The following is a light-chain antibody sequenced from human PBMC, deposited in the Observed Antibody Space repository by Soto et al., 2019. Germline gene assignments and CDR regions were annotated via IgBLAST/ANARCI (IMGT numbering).Light chain of an antibody. V-gene: IGKV4-1*01. J-gene: IGKJ1*01. CDR3: QQYYSSPPT. CDR2: WAS. CDR1: QNVLYSSNNRNY. Sequence: DIVMTQSPDSLAVSLGERATINCKSSQNVLYSSNNRNYLAWYQQKPGQPPKLLIYWASTRESGVPDRSSGSGSETDFTLTISSLQAEDVAVYYCQQYYSSPPTFGQGTKVEIK.